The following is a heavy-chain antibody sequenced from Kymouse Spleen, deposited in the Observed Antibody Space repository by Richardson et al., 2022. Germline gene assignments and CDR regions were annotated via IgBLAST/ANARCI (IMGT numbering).Heavy chain of an antibody. D-gene: IGHD3-10*01. J-gene: IGHJ5*02. V-gene: IGHV3-33*01. CDR1: GFTFSSYG. CDR2: IWYDGSNK. CDR3: ARVGTYYYGSGSYSFNWFDP. Sequence: QVQLVESGGGVVQPGRSLRLSCAASGFTFSSYGMHWVRQAPGKGLEWVAVIWYDGSNKYYADSVKGRFTISRDNSKNTLYLQMNSLRAEDTAVYYCARVGTYYYGSGSYSFNWFDPWGQGTLVTVSS.